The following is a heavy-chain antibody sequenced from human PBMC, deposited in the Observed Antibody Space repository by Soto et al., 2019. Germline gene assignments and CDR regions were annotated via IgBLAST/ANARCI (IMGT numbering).Heavy chain of an antibody. D-gene: IGHD3-22*01. CDR1: GGSISSYY. Sequence: SETLSLTCTVSGGSISSYYWSWIRQPPGKGLESIGYIYYSGSTNYNPSLKSRVTISVDTSKNQFSLNLSSVTAADTAMYYCARASDSSGYPDSFDIWGQGTMVTVSS. V-gene: IGHV4-59*01. CDR2: IYYSGST. CDR3: ARASDSSGYPDSFDI. J-gene: IGHJ3*02.